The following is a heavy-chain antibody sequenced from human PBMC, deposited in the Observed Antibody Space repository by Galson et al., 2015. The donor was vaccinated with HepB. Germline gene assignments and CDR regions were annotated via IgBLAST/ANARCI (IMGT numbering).Heavy chain of an antibody. J-gene: IGHJ5*02. V-gene: IGHV6-1*01. CDR2: TYYRSKWYN. CDR3: ARAYHHYDYVWGSYLAWFDP. D-gene: IGHD3-16*02. Sequence: CAISGDSVSSNSAAWNWIRQSPSRGLEWLGRTYYRSKWYNDYAVSVKSRITINPDTSKNQFSLQLNSVTPEDTAVYYCARAYHHYDYVWGSYLAWFDPWGQGTLVTVSS. CDR1: GDSVSSNSAA.